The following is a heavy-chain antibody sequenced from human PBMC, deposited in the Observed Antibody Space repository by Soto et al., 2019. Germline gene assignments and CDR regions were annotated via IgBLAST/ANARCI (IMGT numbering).Heavy chain of an antibody. CDR3: AIQDCTNDVCLEAAVTVGGALES. J-gene: IGHJ1*01. D-gene: IGHD2-8*01. V-gene: IGHV3-74*01. CDR2: ISSDGTTT. Sequence: EVQLVQSGGGLAQPGKSLRLSCAASGFTFRKFWMHWVRQVPGKGPVWVSYISSDGTTTDYADSVKGRFTISRDNAKDTLYLQMDSLRAEDPAVYYCAIQDCTNDVCLEAAVTVGGALESWGQGTLVTVSS. CDR1: GFTFRKFW.